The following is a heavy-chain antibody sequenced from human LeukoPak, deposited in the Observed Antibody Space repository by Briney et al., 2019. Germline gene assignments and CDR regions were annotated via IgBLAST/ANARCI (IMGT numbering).Heavy chain of an antibody. CDR2: IYTSGST. CDR3: AGDRNTIFGPYAFDI. CDR1: GGSISSYY. V-gene: IGHV4-4*07. Sequence: SETLSLTCTVSGGSISSYYWSWIRQPAGKGLEWIGRIYTSGSTNYNPSLKSRVTMSVDTSKNQFSLKLSSVTAADTAVYYCAGDRNTIFGPYAFDIWGQGTMVTVSS. D-gene: IGHD3-3*01. J-gene: IGHJ3*02.